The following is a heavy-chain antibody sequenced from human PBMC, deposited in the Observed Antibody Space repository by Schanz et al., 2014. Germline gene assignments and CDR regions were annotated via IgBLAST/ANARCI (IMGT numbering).Heavy chain of an antibody. Sequence: QVHLVESGGGVVQPGRSLRLSCAASGFTFSDYYMNWVRQAPGKGLEWVAVIRYDGRNKNFVESVKGRFTISRDNSKNTLFLEMNSLRVEDAAVYYCARDLVSYHDFWSGQETGDRAFDPWGQGTMVTVSP. D-gene: IGHD3-3*01. CDR2: IRYDGRNK. CDR3: ARDLVSYHDFWSGQETGDRAFDP. CDR1: GFTFSDYY. J-gene: IGHJ3*01. V-gene: IGHV3-33*08.